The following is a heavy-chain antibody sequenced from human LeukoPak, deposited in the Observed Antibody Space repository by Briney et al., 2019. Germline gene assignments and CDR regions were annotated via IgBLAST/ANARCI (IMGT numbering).Heavy chain of an antibody. CDR1: GYTFTGYY. J-gene: IGHJ4*02. CDR3: ARVSSPYSSIDY. D-gene: IGHD6-13*01. V-gene: IGHV1-2*02. Sequence: ASVKVSCKASGYTFTGYYMHWVRQAPGQGLEWMGWINPNSGGTNYAEKFQGRVTMTRDTSISTAYMELSRLRSDDTAVYYRARVSSPYSSIDYWGQGTLVTVSS. CDR2: INPNSGGT.